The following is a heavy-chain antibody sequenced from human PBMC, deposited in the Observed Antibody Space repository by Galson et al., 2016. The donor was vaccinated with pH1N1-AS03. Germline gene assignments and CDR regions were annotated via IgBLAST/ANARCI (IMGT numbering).Heavy chain of an antibody. D-gene: IGHD3-22*01. V-gene: IGHV3-21*01. Sequence: SLRLSCAASGFTFSTYTMNWVRQAPGKGLEWVAYISSSSRFIYYADAVQGRFTISKDSPKNSVYLHMNGLGADDTAVYYCARDGGYSSGWIDFWGQGTLVSVTS. CDR1: GFTFSTYT. CDR3: ARDGGYSSGWIDF. CDR2: ISSSSRFI. J-gene: IGHJ4*02.